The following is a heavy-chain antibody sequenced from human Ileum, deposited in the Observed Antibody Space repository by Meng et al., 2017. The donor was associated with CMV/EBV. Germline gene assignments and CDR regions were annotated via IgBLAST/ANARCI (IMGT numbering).Heavy chain of an antibody. CDR3: ARQIVLTSQTRDF. Sequence: QVQLVQSGAEVKEPGASVKLSCKTSGYTFTTYAIHWVRQAPGEGLEWMGWSKPGNGEIVRSQRFQGRVTLTTDKSATTAYMDLTSLTSEDTAIYYCARQIVLTSQTRDFWGQGTLVTVSS. CDR1: GYTFTTYA. V-gene: IGHV1-3*01. CDR2: SKPGNGEI. J-gene: IGHJ4*02. D-gene: IGHD2/OR15-2a*01.